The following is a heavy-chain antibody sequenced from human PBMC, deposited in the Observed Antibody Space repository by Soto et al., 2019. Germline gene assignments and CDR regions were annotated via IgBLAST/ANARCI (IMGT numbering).Heavy chain of an antibody. CDR2: ISGSGGNT. J-gene: IGHJ6*02. CDR1: GFTFSPYA. V-gene: IGHV3-23*01. Sequence: GGSLRLSCAASGFTFSPYAMTWVRQAPGKGLEWVSSISGSGGNTNYADSVKGRFTVSRDDSKNMLYLQMNSLKTEDTAVYFCTTDPPTDVWGQGTTVTVSS. CDR3: TTDPPTDV.